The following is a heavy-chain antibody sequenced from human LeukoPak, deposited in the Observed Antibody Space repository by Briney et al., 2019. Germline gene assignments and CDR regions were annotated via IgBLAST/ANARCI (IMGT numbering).Heavy chain of an antibody. CDR1: GFTLEDYA. CDR2: IRSKAYGGTT. V-gene: IGHV3-49*03. J-gene: IGHJ4*02. Sequence: PGRPLRLFCTASGFTLEDYAMSWFRQAPGKGLEWVGFIRSKAYGGTTGYAASVKGRFTISRDDSKSIAYLQMNSLKTEDTAVYYYTRYSGSHHALFDYWGQGTLVTVSS. D-gene: IGHD1-26*01. CDR3: TRYSGSHHALFDY.